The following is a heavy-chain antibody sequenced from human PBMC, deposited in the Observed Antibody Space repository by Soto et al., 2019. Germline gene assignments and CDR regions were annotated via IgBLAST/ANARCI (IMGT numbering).Heavy chain of an antibody. CDR1: GFTFSSYA. J-gene: IGHJ4*02. CDR2: ISGSGGST. CDR3: AKVSHYYGSGSYPNYFDY. D-gene: IGHD3-10*01. Sequence: GGSLRLSCAASGFTFSSYAMSWVRQAPGKGLEWVSAISGSGGSTYYADSVKGRFTISRDNSKNTLYLQMNSLRAEDTAVYYCAKVSHYYGSGSYPNYFDYWGQGTLVTVSS. V-gene: IGHV3-23*01.